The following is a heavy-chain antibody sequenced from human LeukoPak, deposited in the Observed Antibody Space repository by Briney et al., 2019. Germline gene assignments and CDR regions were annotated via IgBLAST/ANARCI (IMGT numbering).Heavy chain of an antibody. CDR1: GRSISSGGYS. V-gene: IGHV4-30-2*01. Sequence: PSETLSLTCAVSGRSISSGGYSWSWIRQPPGKGLEWIGYIYHSGSTYYNPSLKSRVTISVDRSKNQFSLKLSSVTAADTAVYYCARVGATPAHFDYWGQGTLVTVSS. D-gene: IGHD5-12*01. CDR2: IYHSGST. J-gene: IGHJ4*02. CDR3: ARVGATPAHFDY.